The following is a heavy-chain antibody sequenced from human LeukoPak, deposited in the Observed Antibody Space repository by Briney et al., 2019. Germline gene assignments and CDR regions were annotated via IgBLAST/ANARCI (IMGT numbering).Heavy chain of an antibody. Sequence: GGSLRLSCAASGFTFSNHAMTWVRQAPGKGLEWVSIINISGGSTFYADSVKGRFTISRDNSKNTLSLQMNSLRAEDTAIYYCAKGESKDYLNYFDYLNYFDHWGQGALVTVSS. J-gene: IGHJ4*02. CDR2: INISGGST. V-gene: IGHV3-23*01. CDR3: AKGESKDYLNYFDYLNYFDH. CDR1: GFTFSNHA. D-gene: IGHD2/OR15-2a*01.